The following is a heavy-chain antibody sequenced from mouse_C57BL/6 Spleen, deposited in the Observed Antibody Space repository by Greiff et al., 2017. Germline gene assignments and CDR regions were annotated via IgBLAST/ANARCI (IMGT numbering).Heavy chain of an antibody. CDR3: TAGGPFAY. Sequence: EVKVEESGGGLVQPGGSMKLSCVASGFTFSNYWMNWVRQSPEKGLEWVAQIRLKSDNYATDYAESVKGRFTISRDDSKSSVYLQMNNLRAEDTGIYYCTAGGPFAYWGQGTLVTVSA. D-gene: IGHD1-1*02. V-gene: IGHV6-3*01. J-gene: IGHJ3*01. CDR1: GFTFSNYW. CDR2: IRLKSDNYAT.